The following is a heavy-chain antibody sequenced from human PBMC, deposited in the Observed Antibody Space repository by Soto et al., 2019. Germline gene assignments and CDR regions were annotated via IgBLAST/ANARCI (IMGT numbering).Heavy chain of an antibody. CDR3: AREEEAPTVVTPRGGMDV. CDR2: IWYDGSNK. CDR1: GFTFSSYG. Sequence: GGSLRLSCAASGFTFSSYGMHWVRQAPGKGLEWVAVIWYDGSNKYYADSVKGRFTISRDNSKNRLYLQMNSLRAEDTAVYYCAREEEAPTVVTPRGGMDVWGQGTTVTVSS. V-gene: IGHV3-33*01. J-gene: IGHJ6*02. D-gene: IGHD4-17*01.